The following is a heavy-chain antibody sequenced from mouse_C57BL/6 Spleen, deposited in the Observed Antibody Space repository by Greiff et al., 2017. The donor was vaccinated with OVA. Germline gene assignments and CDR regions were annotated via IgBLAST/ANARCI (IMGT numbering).Heavy chain of an antibody. CDR2: IYPGSGST. J-gene: IGHJ3*01. V-gene: IGHV1-55*01. CDR3: ARKDYGNYGRFAY. Sequence: VQLQQPGAELVKPGASVKMSCKASGYTFTSYWITWVKQRPGQGLEWIGDIYPGSGSTNYNEQFKSKATLTVDTSSSTAYMQLSSLTSEDSAVYYCARKDYGNYGRFAYWGQGTLVTVSA. D-gene: IGHD2-1*01. CDR1: GYTFTSYW.